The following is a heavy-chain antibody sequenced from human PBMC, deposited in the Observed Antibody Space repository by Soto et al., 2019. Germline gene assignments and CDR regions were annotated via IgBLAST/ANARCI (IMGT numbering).Heavy chain of an antibody. CDR2: INPNSGGT. Sequence: ASVKVSCKASGYTFTGYYMHWVRQAPGQGLEWMGWINPNSGGTNYAQKFQGWVTMTRDTSISTAYMELSRLRSDDTAVYYCAREVLDYYGSGSYNGMDVWGQGTTVTVSS. J-gene: IGHJ6*02. CDR3: AREVLDYYGSGSYNGMDV. D-gene: IGHD3-10*01. V-gene: IGHV1-2*04. CDR1: GYTFTGYY.